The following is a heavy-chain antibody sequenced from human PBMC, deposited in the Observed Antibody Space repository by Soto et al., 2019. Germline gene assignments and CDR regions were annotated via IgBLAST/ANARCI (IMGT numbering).Heavy chain of an antibody. CDR2: IYHSGST. D-gene: IGHD1-7*01. CDR1: GCSISSSNW. J-gene: IGHJ3*02. Sequence: PXETLSITCAVAGCSISSSNWWSWVRQPPVKGLEWIGEIYHSGSTNYNPSLKSRVTISVDKSKNQFSLKLSSVTAADTAVYYCARDVTGTTDAFDIWGQGTMVTVSS. CDR3: ARDVTGTTDAFDI. V-gene: IGHV4-4*02.